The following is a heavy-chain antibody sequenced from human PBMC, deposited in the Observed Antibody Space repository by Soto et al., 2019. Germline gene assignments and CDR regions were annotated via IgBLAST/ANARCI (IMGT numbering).Heavy chain of an antibody. Sequence: PSETLSLTCTVSGGSISSYYWSWIRQPPGKGLEWIGYAYYSGTAIYNPSLKSRVAMSVDTSKNQFSLNVTSVTAADTAVYYCASLSRYCSGGSCYSSLAYWGQGALVTVSS. D-gene: IGHD2-15*01. CDR2: AYYSGTA. CDR3: ASLSRYCSGGSCYSSLAY. V-gene: IGHV4-59*01. J-gene: IGHJ4*02. CDR1: GGSISSYY.